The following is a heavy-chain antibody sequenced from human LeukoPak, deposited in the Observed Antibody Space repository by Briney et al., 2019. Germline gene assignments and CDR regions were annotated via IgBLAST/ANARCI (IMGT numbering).Heavy chain of an antibody. D-gene: IGHD2-2*01. CDR2: INPNSGGT. CDR3: AREADIVVVPAARYYYYYMHV. V-gene: IGHV1-2*02. Sequence: ASVKVSCKASGYTFTGYYMHWVRQAPGQGLEWMGWINPNSGGTNYAQKFQDRVTMTRDTSISTAYMELSRLRSDDTAVYYCAREADIVVVPAARYYYYYMHVWGKGTTVTVSS. CDR1: GYTFTGYY. J-gene: IGHJ6*03.